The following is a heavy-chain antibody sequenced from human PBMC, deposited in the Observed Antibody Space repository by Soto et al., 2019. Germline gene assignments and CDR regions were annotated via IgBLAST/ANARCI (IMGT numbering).Heavy chain of an antibody. D-gene: IGHD2-2*02. CDR2: IYYSGKT. CDR1: GGSISSGPYS. J-gene: IGHJ5*02. CDR3: ARGCSSASCYTGFDP. Sequence: ASETLSLTCTVSGGSISSGPYSWSWIRQPPGKGLEWLGYIYYSGKTDYNPSLRSRVTISVDRSKNQFSLILTSVTAADSAVYFCARGCSSASCYTGFDPWGQGSLVTVSS. V-gene: IGHV4-30-2*01.